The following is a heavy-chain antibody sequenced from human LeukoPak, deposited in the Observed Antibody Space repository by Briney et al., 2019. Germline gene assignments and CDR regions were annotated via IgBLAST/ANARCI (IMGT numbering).Heavy chain of an antibody. D-gene: IGHD3-9*01. V-gene: IGHV1-46*01. Sequence: ASVKVSCKASGYTFTSYYMHWVRQAPGQGLEWMGIINPSGGSTSYAQKFQGRVTMTRDTSISTAYMELSSLRSEDTAVYYCARVGKFYDSYYYYYMDVWGKGTTVTVSS. J-gene: IGHJ6*03. CDR3: ARVGKFYDSYYYYYMDV. CDR1: GYTFTSYY. CDR2: INPSGGST.